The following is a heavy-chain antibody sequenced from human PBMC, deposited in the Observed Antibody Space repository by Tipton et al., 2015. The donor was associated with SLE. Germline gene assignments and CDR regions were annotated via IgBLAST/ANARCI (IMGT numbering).Heavy chain of an antibody. CDR1: GDSITNEDYH. V-gene: IGHV4-39*07. CDR2: VYYTGST. Sequence: TLSLTCTVSGDSITNEDYHWCWIRQPPGKGLEWIGSVYYTGSTYYNPSLKSRVTISVDTSKNQFSLKLSSVTAADTAVYYCVQVTLDAFDIWGQGTMVTVSS. CDR3: VQVTLDAFDI. J-gene: IGHJ3*02. D-gene: IGHD4-11*01.